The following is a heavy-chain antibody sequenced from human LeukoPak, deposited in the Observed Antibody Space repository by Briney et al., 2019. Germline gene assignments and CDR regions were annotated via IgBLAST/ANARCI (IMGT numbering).Heavy chain of an antibody. CDR1: GFMFRSNW. D-gene: IGHD5-24*01. J-gene: IGHJ4*02. CDR2: IKEDGTET. CDR3: AKEGRSLQTY. V-gene: IGHV3-7*03. Sequence: GGSLRLSCAASGFMFRSNWMSWVRLAPGKGLEWAANIKEDGTETYYVDSVKGRFTISRDNAKNSLYLQMNSLRVEDTAVYYCAKEGRSLQTYWGQGTLVTVSS.